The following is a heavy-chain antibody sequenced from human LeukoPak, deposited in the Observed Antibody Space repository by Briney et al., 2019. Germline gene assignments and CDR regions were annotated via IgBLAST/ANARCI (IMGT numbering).Heavy chain of an antibody. Sequence: SETLSLTCTVSGGSISSSSYYWGWIRQPPGKGLEWIGSIYYSGSTYYNPSLKSRVTISVDTSKNQFSLKLSSVTAADTAVYYCARADSSSSSYSDYWGQGTLVTVSS. CDR1: GGSISSSSYY. V-gene: IGHV4-39*07. J-gene: IGHJ4*02. D-gene: IGHD6-13*01. CDR3: ARADSSSSSYSDY. CDR2: IYYSGST.